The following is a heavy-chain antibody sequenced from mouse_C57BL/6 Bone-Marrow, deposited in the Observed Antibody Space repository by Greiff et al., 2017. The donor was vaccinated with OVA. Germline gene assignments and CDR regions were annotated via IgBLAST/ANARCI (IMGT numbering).Heavy chain of an antibody. D-gene: IGHD4-1*01. CDR3: ARGRGTGSDY. Sequence: VQLQQSGPELVKPGASVKISCKASGYTFTDYYMNWVKQSHGKSLEWIGDINPNNGGTSYNQKFKGKATLTVDKSSSTAYMALRSLTSDDSAVYYCARGRGTGSDYWGQGTTLTVSS. CDR2: INPNNGGT. V-gene: IGHV1-26*01. CDR1: GYTFTDYY. J-gene: IGHJ2*01.